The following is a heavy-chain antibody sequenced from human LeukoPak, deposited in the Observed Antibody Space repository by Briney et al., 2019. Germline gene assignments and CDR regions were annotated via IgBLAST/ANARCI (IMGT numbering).Heavy chain of an antibody. Sequence: ASVKVSCKASGYTFTGYYMHWVRQAPGQGLEWMGGINPNSGGTNYAQKFQGRVTMTRDTSISTAYMELSRLRSDDTAVYYCAGAGDSSSWDNWFDPWGQGTLVTVSS. V-gene: IGHV1-2*02. CDR1: GYTFTGYY. CDR3: AGAGDSSSWDNWFDP. D-gene: IGHD6-13*01. CDR2: INPNSGGT. J-gene: IGHJ5*02.